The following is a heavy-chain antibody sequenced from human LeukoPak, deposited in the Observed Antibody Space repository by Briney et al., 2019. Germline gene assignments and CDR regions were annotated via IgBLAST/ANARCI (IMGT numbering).Heavy chain of an antibody. V-gene: IGHV3-21*01. CDR1: GFTFSTYS. Sequence: PGGSLRLSCAASGFTFSTYSMNCVRQAPGKGLEWISSINNVGSHIYYAGSVRGRFTISRDNAKNSLYLQMSSLRAEDTAVYYCTRDPTQYLRYGYFDYWGQGTLVTVSS. CDR3: TRDPTQYLRYGYFDY. D-gene: IGHD4-11*01. CDR2: INNVGSHI. J-gene: IGHJ4*02.